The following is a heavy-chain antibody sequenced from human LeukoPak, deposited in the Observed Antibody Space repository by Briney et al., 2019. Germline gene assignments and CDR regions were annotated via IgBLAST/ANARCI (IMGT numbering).Heavy chain of an antibody. Sequence: PGGSLRLSCAASEFTFSSYWMHWVRQAPGKGLVWVSRINSDGRSTMYADSVKGRVTISRENAKKTVYMKVNRLRDEKTAVYYCARGFTIFGVVNDAFDIWGQGTMVTVSS. J-gene: IGHJ3*02. V-gene: IGHV3-74*03. CDR3: ARGFTIFGVVNDAFDI. D-gene: IGHD3-3*01. CDR1: EFTFSSYW. CDR2: INSDGRST.